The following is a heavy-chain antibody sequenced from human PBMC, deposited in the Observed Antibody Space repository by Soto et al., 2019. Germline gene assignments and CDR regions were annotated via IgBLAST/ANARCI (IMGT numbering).Heavy chain of an antibody. CDR1: GFTFSSDA. CDR2: ISYHGSDK. CDR3: ARSRYYYDTSDYLDY. Sequence: VQLVESGGGVVQPGRSLRLSCAASGFTFSSDAMHWVRQAPGKGLEWVAVISYHGSDKYYADSVKGRFTISRDNSKNTLYLQMNSLRAEDTAVYYCARSRYYYDTSDYLDYWGQGTLVTVSS. J-gene: IGHJ4*02. V-gene: IGHV3-30-3*01. D-gene: IGHD3-22*01.